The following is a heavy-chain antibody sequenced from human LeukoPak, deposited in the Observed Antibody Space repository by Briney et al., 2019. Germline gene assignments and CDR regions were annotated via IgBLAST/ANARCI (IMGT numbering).Heavy chain of an antibody. V-gene: IGHV3-23*01. J-gene: IGHJ4*02. D-gene: IGHD6-19*01. CDR3: AKTRQWLDY. CDR1: GFTFSSYA. Sequence: GGSLRLSCAASGFTFSSYAMSWVRQAPGKGLEWVSAITGSGGSTSYADSVKGRFTISRDNSKNTLFLQMNSLRAEDTAIYYCAKTRQWLDYWGQGTLVTVSS. CDR2: ITGSGGST.